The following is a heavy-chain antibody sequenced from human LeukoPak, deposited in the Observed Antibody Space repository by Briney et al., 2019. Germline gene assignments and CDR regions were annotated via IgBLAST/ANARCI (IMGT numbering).Heavy chain of an antibody. Sequence: GRSLRLSCAASGFTFSSYGMHWVRQAPGKGLEWVAVIWYDGSNKYYADSVKGRFTISRDNSKNTLYLQMNSLRAEDTAVYYCAKDQGSGWTFLDYWGQGTLVTVSS. J-gene: IGHJ4*02. D-gene: IGHD6-19*01. CDR1: GFTFSSYG. CDR3: AKDQGSGWTFLDY. V-gene: IGHV3-33*06. CDR2: IWYDGSNK.